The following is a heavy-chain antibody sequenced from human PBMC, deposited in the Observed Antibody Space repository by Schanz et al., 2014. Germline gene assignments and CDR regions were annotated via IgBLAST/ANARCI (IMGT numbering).Heavy chain of an antibody. Sequence: EVQLLESGGGLVQPGGSLRLSCAASGFTFSSYAMTWVRQAPGMGLEWVSAISGRDGSTYYADSVRGRFTISRDNSKSTLYLQMNSLRAEDTAVYYCARKVVATIGGYYDNWGQGTLVIVSS. CDR1: GFTFSSYA. V-gene: IGHV3-23*01. CDR3: ARKVVATIGGYYDN. CDR2: ISGRDGST. J-gene: IGHJ4*02. D-gene: IGHD5-12*01.